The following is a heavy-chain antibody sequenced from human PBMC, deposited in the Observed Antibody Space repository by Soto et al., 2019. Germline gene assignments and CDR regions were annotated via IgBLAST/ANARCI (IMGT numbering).Heavy chain of an antibody. D-gene: IGHD3-22*01. V-gene: IGHV1-46*01. J-gene: IGHJ4*02. CDR2: INPSSGNT. Sequence: ASVKVSCKASGYTFSSYYFHWVRQAPGQGLEWMGRINPSSGNTSNAQKFRGRVTMTTDTSTSTSYMELRSLRSDDTAVYYCARGSDSSGYYSYFDSWGQGALVTVSS. CDR1: GYTFSSYY. CDR3: ARGSDSSGYYSYFDS.